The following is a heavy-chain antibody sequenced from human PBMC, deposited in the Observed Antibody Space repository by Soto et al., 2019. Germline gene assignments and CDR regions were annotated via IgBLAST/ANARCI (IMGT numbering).Heavy chain of an antibody. CDR2: IYWDDDK. D-gene: IGHD3-16*01. Sequence: QITLKESGPTLVKPTQTLTLTCTFSGFSLTTRGVGVCWIRQPPGQALECLALIYWDDDKRYSPSLQSRLSITKDTYKNQVVLTRTNVDPVDTATYYCSHIPNYYQYDWFDPWGQGTLVSVS. V-gene: IGHV2-5*02. J-gene: IGHJ5*02. CDR3: SHIPNYYQYDWFDP. CDR1: GFSLTTRGVG.